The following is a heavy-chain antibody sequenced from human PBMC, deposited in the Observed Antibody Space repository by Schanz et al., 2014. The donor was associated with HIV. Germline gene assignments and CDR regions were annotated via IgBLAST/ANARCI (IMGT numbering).Heavy chain of an antibody. CDR1: GFTFEDYA. V-gene: IGHV3-9*01. Sequence: EVFLVESGGALVQPGRSLRLSCAASGFTFEDYAMHWVRQAPGKGLEWVSGITWNSITIDYADSVKGRFTISRDNAKNSLYLQMNSLRPEDTALYYCARDMGLLWFGESPGDLRGGMDVWGEGTTVTVSS. J-gene: IGHJ6*04. CDR2: ITWNSITI. CDR3: ARDMGLLWFGESPGDLRGGMDV. D-gene: IGHD3-10*01.